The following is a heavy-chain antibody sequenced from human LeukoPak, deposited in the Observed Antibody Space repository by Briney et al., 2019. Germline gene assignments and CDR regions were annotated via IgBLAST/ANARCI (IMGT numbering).Heavy chain of an antibody. J-gene: IGHJ3*02. Sequence: GASVKVSCKASGYTFTGYYMHWVRQAPGQGLEWMGWINPNSGGTNYAQKFQDRVTMTRDTSVSTAYMELSRLRSDDTAVYYCARGEYSGSYSGRDAFDIWGQGTMVTVSS. CDR3: ARGEYSGSYSGRDAFDI. CDR1: GYTFTGYY. V-gene: IGHV1-2*02. D-gene: IGHD1-26*01. CDR2: INPNSGGT.